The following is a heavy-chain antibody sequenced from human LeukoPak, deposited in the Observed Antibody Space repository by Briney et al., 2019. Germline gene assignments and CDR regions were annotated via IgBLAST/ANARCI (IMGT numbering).Heavy chain of an antibody. V-gene: IGHV1-69*13. D-gene: IGHD4-17*01. Sequence: ASVKVSCKASGGTXSSYAISWVRQAPGQGLEWMGGIIPIFGTANYAQKFQGRVTITADESTSTAYMELSSLRSEDTAVYYCARDRTVTTGYFDYWGQGTLVTVSS. CDR3: ARDRTVTTGYFDY. J-gene: IGHJ4*02. CDR2: IIPIFGTA. CDR1: GGTXSSYA.